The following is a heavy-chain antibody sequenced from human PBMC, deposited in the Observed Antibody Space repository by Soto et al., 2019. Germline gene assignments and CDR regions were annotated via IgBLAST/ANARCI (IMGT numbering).Heavy chain of an antibody. V-gene: IGHV4-30-4*01. J-gene: IGHJ6*02. CDR2: ISYSGTT. CDR3: ARATHSSGWYQNYVPYGMDV. CDR1: GGSVNSGDYY. Sequence: QVQLQESGPGLVKPSQTLSLTCTVSGGSVNSGDYYWSWIRQPPGKGLDWIGYISYSGTTYYKPSLKSRVTISVDTSKNQFSLKLSSVTAADTAVYYCARATHSSGWYQNYVPYGMDVWGQGTTVTVSS. D-gene: IGHD6-19*01.